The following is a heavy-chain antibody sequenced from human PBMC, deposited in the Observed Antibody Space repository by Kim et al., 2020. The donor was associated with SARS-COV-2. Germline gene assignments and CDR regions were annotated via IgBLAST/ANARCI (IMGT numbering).Heavy chain of an antibody. CDR1: GFTVSSNY. Sequence: GGSLRLSCAASGFTVSSNYMSWVRQAPGKGLEWVSVIYSGGSTYYADSVKGRFTISRDNSKNTLYLQMNSLRAEDTAVYYCARYRNYYDSSGYSFFDYWGQGTLVTVSS. CDR3: ARYRNYYDSSGYSFFDY. J-gene: IGHJ4*02. V-gene: IGHV3-53*01. D-gene: IGHD3-22*01. CDR2: IYSGGST.